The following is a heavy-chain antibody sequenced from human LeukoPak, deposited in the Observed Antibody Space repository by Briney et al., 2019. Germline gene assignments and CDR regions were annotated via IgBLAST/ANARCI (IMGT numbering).Heavy chain of an antibody. CDR1: GFTFSSYA. D-gene: IGHD3-10*01. J-gene: IGHJ4*02. Sequence: GGSLRLSCAASGFTFSSYAMHWVRQAPGKGLEYVSAISSNGGSTYYANSVKGRFTISRDNSKNTLYLQMGSLRAEDTAVYYCASPGSGWGQGTLVTVSS. CDR3: ASPGSG. V-gene: IGHV3-64*01. CDR2: ISSNGGST.